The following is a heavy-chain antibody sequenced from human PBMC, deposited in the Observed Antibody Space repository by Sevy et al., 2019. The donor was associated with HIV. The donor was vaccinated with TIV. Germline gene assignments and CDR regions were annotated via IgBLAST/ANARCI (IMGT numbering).Heavy chain of an antibody. CDR2: VNSDGSST. CDR1: GFTFSTYW. D-gene: IGHD1-26*01. J-gene: IGHJ4*02. CDR3: TRVGDGYYHDY. V-gene: IGHV3-74*01. Sequence: GGSLRLSCAASGFTFSTYWMHWVRQPPGKGLVWVSRVNSDGSSTNYADSVKGRFTISRDNAKNTLYLQMNSLRAEDTAVYYCTRVGDGYYHDYWGQGTLVTVSS.